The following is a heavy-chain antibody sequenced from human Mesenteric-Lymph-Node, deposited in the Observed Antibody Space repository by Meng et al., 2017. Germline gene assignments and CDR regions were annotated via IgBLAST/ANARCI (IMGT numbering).Heavy chain of an antibody. J-gene: IGHJ4*02. Sequence: SVKVSCKASGGTFSSYTISWVRQAPGQGLEWMGRIIPILGTANYAQKFQGRVTITADESTSTAYMELSSLRSEDTAVYYCARGRYCSGGSCYYFDYWGQGTLVTVSS. V-gene: IGHV1-69*08. CDR1: GGTFSSYT. D-gene: IGHD2-15*01. CDR3: ARGRYCSGGSCYYFDY. CDR2: IIPILGTA.